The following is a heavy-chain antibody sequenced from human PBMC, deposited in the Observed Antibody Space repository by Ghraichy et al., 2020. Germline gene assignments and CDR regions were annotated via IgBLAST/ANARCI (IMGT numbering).Heavy chain of an antibody. CDR2: ISWDGSYT. CDR1: GFNFDDYT. J-gene: IGHJ4*02. CDR3: AKDFGYQVAEVRQFGS. Sequence: GGSLRLSCAASGFNFDDYTMHWVRQVPGKGLEWVSLISWDGSYTYYTDSVKGRFTISRDNSKDSLYLQMSNLRTDDSAFYYCAKDFGYQVAEVRQFGSWGQGTLVTVSS. V-gene: IGHV3-43*01. D-gene: IGHD6-25*01.